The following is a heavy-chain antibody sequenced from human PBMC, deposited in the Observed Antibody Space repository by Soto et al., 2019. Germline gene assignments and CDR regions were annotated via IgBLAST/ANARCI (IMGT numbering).Heavy chain of an antibody. J-gene: IGHJ6*02. CDR2: IDPSDSYT. V-gene: IGHV5-10-1*01. CDR3: ARRGKGSTSSRYYYYGMDV. CDR1: VYSFTSYW. Sequence: GESLKISCKGSVYSFTSYWISWVRQMPGKGLEWMGRIDPSDSYTNYSPSFQGHVTISADKSISTAYLQWSSLKASDTAMYYCARRGKGSTSSRYYYYGMDVWGQGTTVTVSS. D-gene: IGHD2-2*01.